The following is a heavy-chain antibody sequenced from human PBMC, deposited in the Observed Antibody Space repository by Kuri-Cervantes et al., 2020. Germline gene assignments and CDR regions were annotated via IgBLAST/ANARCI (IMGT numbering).Heavy chain of an antibody. V-gene: IGHV3-33*03. Sequence: GGSLRLSCAASGFTFSSYGMHWVRQAPGKGLEWVAVIWYDGSNKYYADSVKGRFTISRDNAKNSLYLQMNSLRAEDSAMYYCATAPPLYRTIWYNRDYWGQGTLVTVSS. CDR2: IWYDGSNK. CDR3: ATAPPLYRTIWYNRDY. CDR1: GFTFSSYG. D-gene: IGHD1-14*01. J-gene: IGHJ4*02.